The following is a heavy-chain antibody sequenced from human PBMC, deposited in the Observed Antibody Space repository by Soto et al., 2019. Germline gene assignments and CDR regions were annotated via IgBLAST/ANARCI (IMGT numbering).Heavy chain of an antibody. J-gene: IGHJ6*02. CDR2: INHSGST. V-gene: IGHV4-34*01. Sequence: PSETLSLTCAVYGGSFSGYYWSWIRRPPGKGLEWIGEINHSGSTNYNPSLKSRVTISVDTSKNQFSLKLSSVTAADTAVYYCARFPVYDFWSGEPQEYGMDVWGQGTTVTVSS. CDR3: ARFPVYDFWSGEPQEYGMDV. D-gene: IGHD3-3*01. CDR1: GGSFSGYY.